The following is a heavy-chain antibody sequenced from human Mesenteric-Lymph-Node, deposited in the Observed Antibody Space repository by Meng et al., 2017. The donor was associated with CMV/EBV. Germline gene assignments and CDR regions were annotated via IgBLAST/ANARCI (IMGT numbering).Heavy chain of an antibody. J-gene: IGHJ4*02. D-gene: IGHD3-3*01. CDR3: ARDRSPRAISSGHFDY. CDR1: GYTFTGYY. CDR2: INPNSGCT. V-gene: IGHV1-2*02. Sequence: ASVKVSCKASGYTFTGYYLHWVRQAPGQGLEWMGWINPNSGCTSDAQKFQGRVTMTRDTSINTAYMELNSLTSDDTAVYYCARDRSPRAISSGHFDYWGQGTLVTVSS.